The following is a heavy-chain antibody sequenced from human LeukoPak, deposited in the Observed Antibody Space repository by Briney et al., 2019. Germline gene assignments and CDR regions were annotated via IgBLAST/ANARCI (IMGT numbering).Heavy chain of an antibody. CDR3: ASDGGRSSLDDVEI. J-gene: IGHJ3*02. D-gene: IGHD6-13*01. V-gene: IGHV4-4*07. CDR2: IYTTGGT. CDR1: GCSISSYY. Sequence: SETLSLTCTVSGCSISSYYWSWIRQDAGKGLEWIGRIYTTGGTNYNPSLKSRVTMSVDTSKIQFYLKLTSVTAADTAVYYCASDGGRSSLDDVEIWGQGTMATVSS.